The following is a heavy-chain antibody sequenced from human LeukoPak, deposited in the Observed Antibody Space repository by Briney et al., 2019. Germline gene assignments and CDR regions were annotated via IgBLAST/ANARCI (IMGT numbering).Heavy chain of an antibody. V-gene: IGHV3-74*01. J-gene: IGHJ3*02. CDR2: MNGEGTTI. CDR1: GLTSRTTW. Sequence: GGSLRLSCATSGLTSRTTWMHWVRQAPGKGLMWVSRMNGEGTTIDYADSVKGRFTVSRDNSKNTLYLQMNSLRAEDTAVYYCARDLTMIYAFDIWGQGTMVTVSS. D-gene: IGHD3-22*01. CDR3: ARDLTMIYAFDI.